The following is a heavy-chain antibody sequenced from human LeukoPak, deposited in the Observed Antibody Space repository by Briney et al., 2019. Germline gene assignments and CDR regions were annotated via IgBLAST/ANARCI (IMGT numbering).Heavy chain of an antibody. Sequence: SETLSLTCAVYGGSFSGYYWSWIRQPPGKGLEWIGEINHSGSTNYNPSLKSRVTISVDTSKNQFSLKLSSVTAADTAVYYCARDRVTYSSGWGGPENLDYWGQGTLVTVSS. J-gene: IGHJ4*02. D-gene: IGHD6-19*01. CDR1: GGSFSGYY. V-gene: IGHV4-34*01. CDR2: INHSGST. CDR3: ARDRVTYSSGWGGPENLDY.